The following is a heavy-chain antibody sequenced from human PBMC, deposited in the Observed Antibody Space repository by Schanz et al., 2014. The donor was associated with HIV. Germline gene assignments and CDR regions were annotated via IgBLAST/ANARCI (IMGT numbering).Heavy chain of an antibody. CDR3: ARVHSASSLFRYLFGMGV. CDR1: GFTFSSSW. D-gene: IGHD1-26*01. J-gene: IGHJ6*02. Sequence: EVQLVESGGGLVQPGGSLKLSCAASGFTFSSSWMHWVRQAPGKGLVWVTHIDTDWSTNYADPVKGRFTISRDNAKNTLDLQMNSPRADDSPVYFYARVHSASSLFRYLFGMGVWGRGTTVIVSS. CDR2: IDTDWST. V-gene: IGHV3-74*01.